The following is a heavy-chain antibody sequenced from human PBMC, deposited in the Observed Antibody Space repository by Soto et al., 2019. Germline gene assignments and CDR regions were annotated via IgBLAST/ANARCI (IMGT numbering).Heavy chain of an antibody. Sequence: QVQLVQSGAEVKKPGSSVKVSCKASGGTFSSYAISWVRQAPGQGLEWVGGIIPIFGTANYAQKFQGRVTITADESTSTAYMELSSLRSEDTAVYYCARCPEYGDYVYWFDPWGQGTLVTVSS. D-gene: IGHD4-17*01. CDR1: GGTFSSYA. V-gene: IGHV1-69*01. CDR3: ARCPEYGDYVYWFDP. J-gene: IGHJ5*02. CDR2: IIPIFGTA.